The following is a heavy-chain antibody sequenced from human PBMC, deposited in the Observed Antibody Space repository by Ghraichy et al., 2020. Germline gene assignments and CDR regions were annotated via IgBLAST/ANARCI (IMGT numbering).Heavy chain of an antibody. CDR3: AKGRGTPARPGGGALDI. J-gene: IGHJ3*02. CDR2: ISGSGGVT. Sequence: GGSLRLSCAASGFSFKNYAMSWVRQGPGKGLEWVSVISGSGGVTYFADSVRGRCTISRDNSKNTLFLQMSSLGADDTAVYFCAKGRGTPARPGGGALDIWGQGTMVTVSS. D-gene: IGHD2-21*01. V-gene: IGHV3-23*01. CDR1: GFSFKNYA.